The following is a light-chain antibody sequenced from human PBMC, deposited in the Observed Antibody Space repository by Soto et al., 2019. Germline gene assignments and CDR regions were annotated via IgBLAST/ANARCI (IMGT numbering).Light chain of an antibody. CDR2: GAS. V-gene: IGKV3-20*01. J-gene: IGKJ4*01. CDR1: QSVTTY. CDR3: QQYAGSPLT. Sequence: EVVLTQSPGTLSLSLGEKATLSCRASQSVTTYLAWYQQKPGQAPRLLIYGASGRAAGIPDRFSGSGSGTDFTLAISKLEPDDFAVYYCQQYAGSPLTFGGGTKV.